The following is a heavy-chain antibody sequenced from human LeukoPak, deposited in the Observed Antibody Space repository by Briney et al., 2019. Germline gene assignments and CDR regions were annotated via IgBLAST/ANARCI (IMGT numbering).Heavy chain of an antibody. Sequence: PGGSLRLSCAASGLTLSGYWMHWVRQAPGKGLVWVSRINGDASSTSYADSVKGRFTISRDNAKSTLYLQMNSLRVEDTAVYYCARARGNTYGSFEYWGQGTLVTVSS. CDR1: GLTLSGYW. CDR2: INGDASST. V-gene: IGHV3-74*01. J-gene: IGHJ4*02. D-gene: IGHD5-18*01. CDR3: ARARGNTYGSFEY.